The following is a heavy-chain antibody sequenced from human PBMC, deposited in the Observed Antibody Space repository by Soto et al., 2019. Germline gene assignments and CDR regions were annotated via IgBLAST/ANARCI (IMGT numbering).Heavy chain of an antibody. V-gene: IGHV4-39*01. CDR2: IYYSGST. J-gene: IGHJ6*02. CDR1: GGSISSSSYY. Sequence: SETLSLTCTVSGGSISSSSYYWGWIRQPPGKGLEWIGSIYYSGSTYYNPSLKSRVTISVDTSKNQFSLKLSSVTAAGTAVYYCARRGFYYYGMDVWGQGTTVTVSS. CDR3: ARRGFYYYGMDV.